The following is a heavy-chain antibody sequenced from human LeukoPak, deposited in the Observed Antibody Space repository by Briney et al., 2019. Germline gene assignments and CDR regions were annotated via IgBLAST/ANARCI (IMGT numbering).Heavy chain of an antibody. V-gene: IGHV3-30-3*01. CDR1: GFTFSSYA. J-gene: IGHJ4*02. Sequence: GGSLRLSCAASGFTFSSYAMHWVRQAPGKGLEWVAVISYDGSNKYYADPVKGRFTISRDNSKNTLYLQMNSLRAEDTAVYYCARESYYGSGSSGYWGQGTLVTVSS. D-gene: IGHD3-10*01. CDR3: ARESYYGSGSSGY. CDR2: ISYDGSNK.